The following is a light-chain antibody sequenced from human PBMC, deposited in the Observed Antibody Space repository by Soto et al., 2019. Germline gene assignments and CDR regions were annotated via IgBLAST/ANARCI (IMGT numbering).Light chain of an antibody. V-gene: IGLV2-8*01. CDR2: EVS. CDR3: SSYAGSNHNWV. CDR1: SSDVGGYNY. J-gene: IGLJ3*02. Sequence: QSALTQPPSASGSPGQSVTISCTGTSSDVGGYNYVSWYQQHPGKAPKLMIYEVSKRPSGVPDRFSGSKSGNTASLTVSGLKAEDEADYYCSSYAGSNHNWVFGGGTKLTLL.